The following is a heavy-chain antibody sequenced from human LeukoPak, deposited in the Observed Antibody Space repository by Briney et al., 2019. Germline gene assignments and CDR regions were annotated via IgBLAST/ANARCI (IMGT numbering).Heavy chain of an antibody. D-gene: IGHD2-2*01. V-gene: IGHV3-30*18. CDR1: GFTFNNYG. CDR2: ISYDGRNK. Sequence: PGKSLRLSCAASGFTFNNYGMHWVRQAPGKGLGWVAVISYDGRNKHYPDSVKGRFTISRDISTDTLWLQMDSLRTEDTAVYYCAKGPLRGTAAAIDYWGQGTLVTVSS. J-gene: IGHJ4*02. CDR3: AKGPLRGTAAAIDY.